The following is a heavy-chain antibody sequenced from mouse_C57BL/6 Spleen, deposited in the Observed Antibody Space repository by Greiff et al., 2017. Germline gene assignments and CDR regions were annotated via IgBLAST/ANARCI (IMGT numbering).Heavy chain of an antibody. J-gene: IGHJ1*03. D-gene: IGHD1-1*01. CDR3: AKYHYYGSNYWYFDV. CDR1: GFTFTDYY. V-gene: IGHV7-3*01. Sequence: EVKLVESGGGLVQPGGSLSLSCAASGFTFTDYYMSWVRQPPGTALEWLGFIRNKANGYTTDYSASVKDRFTISIDNSQSILYLQMNALRAEEIATYYCAKYHYYGSNYWYFDVWGTGTTVTVSS. CDR2: IRNKANGYTT.